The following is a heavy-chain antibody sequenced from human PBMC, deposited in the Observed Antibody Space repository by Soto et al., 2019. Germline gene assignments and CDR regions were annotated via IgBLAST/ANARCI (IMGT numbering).Heavy chain of an antibody. D-gene: IGHD6-13*01. J-gene: IGHJ4*02. CDR1: GGSISSYY. V-gene: IGHV4-59*08. Sequence: SETLSLTCTVSGGSISSYYWSWIRQPPGKGLEWIGYIYYSGSTNYNPSLKSRVTISVDTSKNQFSLKLSSVTAADTAVYYCARQPNPCIAAAGVPMYYFDYWGQGTLVTVSS. CDR2: IYYSGST. CDR3: ARQPNPCIAAAGVPMYYFDY.